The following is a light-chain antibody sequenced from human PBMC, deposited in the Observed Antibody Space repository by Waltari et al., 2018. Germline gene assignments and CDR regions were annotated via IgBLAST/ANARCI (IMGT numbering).Light chain of an antibody. CDR2: EDK. J-gene: IGLJ2*01. V-gene: IGLV6-57*01. CDR1: PGSIPSNY. CDR3: QSCDSNNQV. Sequence: FLLTQPRAVSGSPGKTVTIPCTRTPGSIPSNYVPWYQQRPSNPPTLLLYEDKKRSSGVPDRFSGSIDRSSNSASLTISGLKSDDEADYYCQSCDSNNQVFGGGTRLTVL.